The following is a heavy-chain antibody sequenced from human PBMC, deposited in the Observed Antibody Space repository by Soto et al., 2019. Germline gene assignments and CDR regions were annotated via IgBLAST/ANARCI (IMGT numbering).Heavy chain of an antibody. J-gene: IGHJ6*02. D-gene: IGHD4-17*01. Sequence: QVQLVQSGAEVKKPGSSVKVSCKASGGTFSSYAISWVRQAHGQGLEWMGGIIPIFGTANYAQKFQGRAKLTADEATSTAYMELSSLSSEDTAVDYCAGDPEMRAKETDGDYYYYYGMDGWGQGTTVTVSS. CDR1: GGTFSSYA. CDR3: AGDPEMRAKETDGDYYYYYGMDG. CDR2: IIPIFGTA. V-gene: IGHV1-69*01.